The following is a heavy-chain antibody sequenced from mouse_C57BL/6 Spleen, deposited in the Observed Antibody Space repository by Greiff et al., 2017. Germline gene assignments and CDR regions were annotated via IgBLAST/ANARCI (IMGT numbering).Heavy chain of an antibody. V-gene: IGHV2-2*01. CDR2: IWSGGNT. D-gene: IGHD2-4*01. J-gene: IGHJ1*03. CDR1: GFSLTSYG. Sequence: QVQLKESGPGLVQPSQSLSITCTVSGFSLTSYGVHWVRQSPGTGLEWLGVIWSGGNTDYNEAFISRLSISKDNSKSQVFFKMNSLLADDTAIYYCARYDYDWYFDVWGTGTTVTVSS. CDR3: ARYDYDWYFDV.